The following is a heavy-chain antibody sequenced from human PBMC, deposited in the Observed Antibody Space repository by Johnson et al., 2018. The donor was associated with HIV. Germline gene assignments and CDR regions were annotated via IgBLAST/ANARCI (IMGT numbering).Heavy chain of an antibody. D-gene: IGHD3-3*01. V-gene: IGHV3-13*01. CDR2: MGTAGDT. J-gene: IGHJ3*02. CDR3: ARGGSRTTIFGVDINLGGFDI. Sequence: MQLVESGGDWVQRGGSLKLSCAASGFTFSNYDIHWVRQATGQGLEWVSTMGTAGDTYYARSVKGRFTVSRATAKNSLYLQMNSLRAGDTAVYYCARGGSRTTIFGVDINLGGFDIWGQGTRVTVSS. CDR1: GFTFSNYD.